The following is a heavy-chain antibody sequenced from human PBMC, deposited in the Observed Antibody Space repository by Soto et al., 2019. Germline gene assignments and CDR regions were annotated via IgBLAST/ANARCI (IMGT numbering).Heavy chain of an antibody. CDR3: ASCTSSYCTSNSQLAD. D-gene: IGHD2-2*01. CDR2: MNPKSGTT. J-gene: IGHJ4*02. V-gene: IGHV1-8*01. Sequence: QVQLVQSGAEVKKPGASVKVSCKASGYTFSHYDVNWVRLATGQGPEWMGGMNPKSGTTVYAQKFQGRVTLTRTTSLRPVYLELRSVTSEDTAVYVCASCTSSYCTSNSQLADWGQGNVVSVPS. CDR1: GYTFSHYD.